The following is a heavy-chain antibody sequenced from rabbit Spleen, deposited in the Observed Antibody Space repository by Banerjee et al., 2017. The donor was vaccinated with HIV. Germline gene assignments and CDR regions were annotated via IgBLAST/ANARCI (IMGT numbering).Heavy chain of an antibody. CDR3: ARLGHADYPYAYGLKL. J-gene: IGHJ3*01. CDR1: GFPFSNKAV. CDR2: VNGGGSGTT. V-gene: IGHV1S45*01. Sequence: QEQVVESGGGLVKPGASLTLTCKASGFPFSNKAVMCWVRQAPGKGLEWIACVNGGGSGTTHYATWAKGRFTVSKTSSTTVTLQVTSLTAADTATYFCARLGHADYPYAYGLKLWGQGTLVTVS. D-gene: IGHD6-1*01.